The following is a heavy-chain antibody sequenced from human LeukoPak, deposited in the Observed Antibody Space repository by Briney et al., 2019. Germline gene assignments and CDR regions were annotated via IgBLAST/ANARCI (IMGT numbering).Heavy chain of an antibody. V-gene: IGHV3-48*03. CDR1: GFTFNNYG. J-gene: IGHJ4*02. CDR3: ARDLYGDYTGAY. D-gene: IGHD4-17*01. CDR2: ISSSGSTI. Sequence: GGSPRLSCAASGFTFNNYGMSWVRQAPGKGLEWVSYISSSGSTIYYADSVKGRFTISRDNAKNSLYLRMNSLRAEDTAVYYCARDLYGDYTGAYWGQGTLVTVSS.